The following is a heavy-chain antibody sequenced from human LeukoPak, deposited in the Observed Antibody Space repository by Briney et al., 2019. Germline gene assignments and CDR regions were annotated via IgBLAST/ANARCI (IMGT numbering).Heavy chain of an antibody. D-gene: IGHD3-10*01. J-gene: IGHJ4*02. CDR3: ARGPGSRYLDY. Sequence: PSETLSLTCTVSGGSINTYYGSWIRQPPGKGLEWIGYIYYSGSTKYNPSLERRISISVDTSKNQFSLRLSSVTAADRAVYYCARGPGSRYLDYWSQGILVTVSS. CDR2: IYYSGST. V-gene: IGHV4-59*01. CDR1: GGSINTYY.